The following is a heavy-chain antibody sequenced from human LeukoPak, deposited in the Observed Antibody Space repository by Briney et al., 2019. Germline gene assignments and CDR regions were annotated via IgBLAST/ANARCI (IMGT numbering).Heavy chain of an antibody. CDR1: GCTFTGYY. J-gene: IGHJ3*02. CDR2: INPNSGGT. CDR3: AREIPLMAAFDI. V-gene: IGHV1-2*02. D-gene: IGHD5-24*01. Sequence: ASVKVSCKASGCTFTGYYMHWVRQAPGQGLEWMGWINPNSGGTNYAQKFQGRVTMTRDTSISTAYMELSRLRSDDTAVYYCAREIPLMAAFDIWGQGTMVTVSS.